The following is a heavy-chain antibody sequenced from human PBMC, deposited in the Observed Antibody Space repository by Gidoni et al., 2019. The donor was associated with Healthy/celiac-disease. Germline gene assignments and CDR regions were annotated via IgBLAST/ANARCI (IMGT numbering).Heavy chain of an antibody. D-gene: IGHD2-15*01. CDR1: GGTFSSYA. V-gene: IGHV1-69*01. CDR2: IIPIFGTA. CDR3: ARDRGYCSGGSCYSRGYYYYGMDV. J-gene: IGHJ6*04. Sequence: QVQLVQSGAELKTPGSSVQVSCKASGGTFSSYAISWVRPAPGQGLEWMGGIIPIFGTANYAQKFQGRVTITADESTSTAYMELSSLRSEDTAVYYCARDRGYCSGGSCYSRGYYYYGMDVWGKGTTVTVSS.